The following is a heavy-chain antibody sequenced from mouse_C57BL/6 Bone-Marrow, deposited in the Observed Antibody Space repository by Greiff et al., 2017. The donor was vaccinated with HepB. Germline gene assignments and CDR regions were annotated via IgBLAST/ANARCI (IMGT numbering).Heavy chain of an antibody. Sequence: EVKLMESGGGLVKPGGSLKFSCAASGFTFSDYGMHWVRQAPEKGLEWVAYISSGSSTIYYADTVKGRFTISRDNAKNTLFLQMTSLRSEDTAMYYCARRRWLLRFAYWGQGTLVTVSA. CDR3: ARRRWLLRFAY. CDR2: ISSGSSTI. V-gene: IGHV5-17*01. CDR1: GFTFSDYG. D-gene: IGHD2-3*01. J-gene: IGHJ3*01.